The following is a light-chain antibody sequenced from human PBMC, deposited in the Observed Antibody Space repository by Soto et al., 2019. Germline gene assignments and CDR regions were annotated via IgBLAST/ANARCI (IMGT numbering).Light chain of an antibody. CDR3: QQYYSTPGT. Sequence: DIVMTQSPDSLAVSLGERATINCKSSQSVLYSSNNKTYLAWYQQKPGQPPKLLIYWASTRESGVPDRFSGSGSEPDCTLTVGSLQTEDVAVYYCQQYYSTPGTFGQGTKVEIK. V-gene: IGKV4-1*01. CDR1: QSVLYSSNNKTY. CDR2: WAS. J-gene: IGKJ1*01.